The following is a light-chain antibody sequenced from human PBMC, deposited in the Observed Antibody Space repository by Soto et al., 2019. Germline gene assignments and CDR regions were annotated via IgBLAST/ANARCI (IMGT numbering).Light chain of an antibody. CDR1: SSDIGGYNY. CDR3: SSYTSTSPLAV. Sequence: QSVLTQPASVSGSPGQSITISCTGTSSDIGGYNYVSWYQHYPGRAPQLIIYGVTNRPSGVSNRFSGSKSGNTASLTISGLQAEDEADYYCSSYTSTSPLAVFGPGTXVTVL. J-gene: IGLJ1*01. CDR2: GVT. V-gene: IGLV2-14*03.